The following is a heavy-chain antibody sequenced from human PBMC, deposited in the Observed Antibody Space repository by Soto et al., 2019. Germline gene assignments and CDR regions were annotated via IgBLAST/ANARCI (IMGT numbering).Heavy chain of an antibody. CDR2: IIRIFGTT. CDR3: AVTTGTSITGPPG. D-gene: IGHD4-17*01. CDR1: GGRFSRHT. V-gene: IGHV1-69*01. J-gene: IGHJ4*02. Sequence: QVQLVQSGAEVKKPGSSVKVSCKASGGRFSRHTVSWVRQAPGQGLEWVGGIIRIFGTTNYGNILRGRVTITADASTGTAYMELSSLRSDDTAVYYCAVTTGTSITGPPGWGQGTLVTVSS.